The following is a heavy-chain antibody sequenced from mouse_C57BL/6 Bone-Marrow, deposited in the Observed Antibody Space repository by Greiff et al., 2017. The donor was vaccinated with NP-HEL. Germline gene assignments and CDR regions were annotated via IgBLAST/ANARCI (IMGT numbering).Heavy chain of an antibody. Sequence: QVQLQQSGAELVRPGTSVKVSCKASGYAFTNYLIEWVKQRPGQGLEWIGVINPGSGGTNYNEKFKGKATLTAEKSSSTAYMQLSSLTSEDSAVYFCARGVHYYGSSWFAYWGQGTLVTVSA. V-gene: IGHV1-54*01. CDR1: GYAFTNYL. CDR2: INPGSGGT. CDR3: ARGVHYYGSSWFAY. D-gene: IGHD1-1*01. J-gene: IGHJ3*01.